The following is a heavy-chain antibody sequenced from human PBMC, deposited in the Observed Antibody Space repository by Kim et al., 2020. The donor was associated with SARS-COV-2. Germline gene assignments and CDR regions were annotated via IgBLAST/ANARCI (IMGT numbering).Heavy chain of an antibody. D-gene: IGHD3-9*01. CDR3: AKVTPYDILTGYQSGYYSTMDV. J-gene: IGHJ6*02. CDR1: GFTFSSYA. CDR2: ISGSGGST. Sequence: GGSLRLSCAASGFTFSSYAMSWVRRAPGKGLEWVSGISGSGGSTYYADSVKGRFTISRDNSKNTLYLQMNSLRAEDTAVYYCAKVTPYDILTGYQSGYYSTMDVWGQGTTVTVFS. V-gene: IGHV3-23*01.